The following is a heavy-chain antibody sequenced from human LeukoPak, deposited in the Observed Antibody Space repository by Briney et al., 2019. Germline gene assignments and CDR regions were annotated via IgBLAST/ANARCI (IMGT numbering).Heavy chain of an antibody. CDR1: GGSISSSSYY. CDR3: ARGRNDFWSRNYYYMDV. D-gene: IGHD3-3*01. V-gene: IGHV4-39*07. J-gene: IGHJ6*03. CDR2: IYYSGST. Sequence: SETLSLTCTVSGGSISSSSYYWGWIRQPPGKGLEWIGSIYYSGSTYYNPSLKSRVTISVDTSKNQFSLKLSSVTAADTAVYYCARGRNDFWSRNYYYMDVWGKGTTVTVSS.